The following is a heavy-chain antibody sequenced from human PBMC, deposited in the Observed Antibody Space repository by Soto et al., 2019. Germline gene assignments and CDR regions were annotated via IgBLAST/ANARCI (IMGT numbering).Heavy chain of an antibody. J-gene: IGHJ6*02. Sequence: EVQLVESGGGLVKPGGSLRLSCAGSGFTFSGYKINWVRQAPGRGLEWVSSIGSSDIYTYYEDSLKGRLIISRDKANNTVYLQINSLIAEGTAVYYCARDQVGMDVWGQGTPVTVSS. CDR3: ARDQVGMDV. V-gene: IGHV3-21*02. CDR1: GFTFSGYK. CDR2: IGSSDIYT.